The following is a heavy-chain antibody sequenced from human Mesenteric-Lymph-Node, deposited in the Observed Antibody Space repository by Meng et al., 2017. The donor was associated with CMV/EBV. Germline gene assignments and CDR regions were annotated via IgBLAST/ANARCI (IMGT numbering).Heavy chain of an antibody. Sequence: PACSVYGGSVSGYSRGWLRQSPEKGLEWFGEITERGSTAYNPSLKSRVTISVDTSKNQFSLNLSSVTATDTAVYYCARHDYWRSADYWGQGTLVTVSS. CDR1: GGSVSGYS. D-gene: IGHD3-3*01. V-gene: IGHV4-34*01. J-gene: IGHJ4*02. CDR2: ITERGST. CDR3: ARHDYWRSADY.